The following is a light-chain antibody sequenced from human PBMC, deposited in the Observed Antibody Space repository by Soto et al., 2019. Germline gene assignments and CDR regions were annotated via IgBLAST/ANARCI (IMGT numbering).Light chain of an antibody. J-gene: IGKJ1*01. Sequence: DIVMTQSPDSLAVSLGERATINCKSSQSVLYSPNNKNYLAWYQQKPGQPPKLLVYWASTRESGVPDRFSGSGSGTDFTLTISSLQAEDAAVYYWHQYHSAPQTFGQGTKVEIK. CDR1: QSVLYSPNNKNY. CDR3: HQYHSAPQT. V-gene: IGKV4-1*01. CDR2: WAS.